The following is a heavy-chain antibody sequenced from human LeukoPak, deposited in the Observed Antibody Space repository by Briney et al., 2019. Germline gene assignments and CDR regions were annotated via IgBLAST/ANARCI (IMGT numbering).Heavy chain of an antibody. V-gene: IGHV1-69*13. J-gene: IGHJ4*02. D-gene: IGHD5-18*01. CDR2: IIPLFGTA. Sequence: SVKVSCKASGGSFSSYGISWVRQAPGQGLEWMGGIIPLFGTAFYAQKFQGRVTIIADGSTSTVFMDLSTLKSDDTAVYYCARVGVRGSSYAFHDYWGQGTLVAVSS. CDR3: ARVGVRGSSYAFHDY. CDR1: GGSFSSYG.